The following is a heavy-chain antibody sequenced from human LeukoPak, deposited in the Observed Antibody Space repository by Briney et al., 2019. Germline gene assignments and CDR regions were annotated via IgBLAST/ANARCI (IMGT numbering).Heavy chain of an antibody. CDR3: ARAENIVVVPAAIFDP. J-gene: IGHJ5*02. D-gene: IGHD2-2*02. CDR2: INPNSGGT. V-gene: IGHV1-2*02. Sequence: GASVKVSCKASGYTFTSYDINWVRQAPGQGLEWMGWINPNSGGTNYAQKFQGRVTMTRDTSISTAYMELSRLRSDDTAVYYCARAENIVVVPAAIFDPWGQGTLVTVSS. CDR1: GYTFTSYD.